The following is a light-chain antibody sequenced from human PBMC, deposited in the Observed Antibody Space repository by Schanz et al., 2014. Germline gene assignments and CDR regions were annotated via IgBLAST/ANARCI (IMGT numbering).Light chain of an antibody. CDR3: QQSYSTPLT. J-gene: IGKJ4*01. Sequence: DIQMTQSPSSLSASVGDRVTITCRASQTISSYLNWYQQKPGKAPKLMIYAASNFQSGVPSRFSGSGSGTEFTLTISSLQPEDFATYYCQQSYSTPLTFGGGTKVEIK. V-gene: IGKV1-39*01. CDR2: AAS. CDR1: QTISSY.